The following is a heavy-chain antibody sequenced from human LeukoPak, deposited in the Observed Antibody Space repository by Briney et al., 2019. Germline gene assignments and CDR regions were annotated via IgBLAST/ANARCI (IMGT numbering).Heavy chain of an antibody. Sequence: PGGSLRLSCSASGFTFSSFVMSWVRQSPGKGPEWVSGVSATGRETFYADSVEGRFTISRDNSKNTVYLQRNSLTTEDTAKYYCARTWNSAIGSAGDWFDPWGQGAQVIVSS. CDR1: GFTFSSFV. J-gene: IGHJ5*02. CDR3: ARTWNSAIGSAGDWFDP. D-gene: IGHD3-10*01. V-gene: IGHV3-23*01. CDR2: VSATGRET.